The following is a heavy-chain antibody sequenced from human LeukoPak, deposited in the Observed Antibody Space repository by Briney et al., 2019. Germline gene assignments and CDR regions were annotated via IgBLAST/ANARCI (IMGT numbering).Heavy chain of an antibody. V-gene: IGHV3-23*01. CDR1: GFTFSSTT. D-gene: IGHD6-13*01. J-gene: IGHJ4*02. CDR3: TKDRRGPAAGTWYFDS. Sequence: GGSLRLSCVASGFTFSSTTMGLVRQAPGRGLEWVSSITAIDGHIYYADSVKGRFTISRDNSKNTLYLQLNSLRAEDTAIYYCTKDRRGPAAGTWYFDSWGQGTLVTASS. CDR2: ITAIDGHI.